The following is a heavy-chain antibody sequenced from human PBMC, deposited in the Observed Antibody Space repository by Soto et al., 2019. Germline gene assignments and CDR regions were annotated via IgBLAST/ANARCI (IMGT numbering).Heavy chain of an antibody. CDR1: GITFDDYA. CDR3: VKDIRDFPEYHGLDV. D-gene: IGHD3-3*01. CDR2: ISWNSGTI. J-gene: IGHJ6*02. V-gene: IGHV3-9*01. Sequence: EVLLVESGGNLVQPGWSLRLSCAASGITFDDYAMHWVRQAPGKGLEWVSSISWNSGTIGYADSVKGRFTISRDNAKNSLFLQMNSLRPEDTPLYYCVKDIRDFPEYHGLDVWGQGTTVTVSS.